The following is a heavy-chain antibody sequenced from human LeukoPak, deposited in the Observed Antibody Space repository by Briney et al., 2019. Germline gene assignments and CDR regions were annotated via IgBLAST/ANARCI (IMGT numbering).Heavy chain of an antibody. V-gene: IGHV4-59*01. CDR2: IYYSGST. CDR1: GGSISSYY. Sequence: PSETLSLTCTVSGGSISSYYWSWIRQPPGKGLEWIGYIYYSGSTNYNPSLKSRVTISVDTSKNQFSLKLSSVTAADTAVYYCARGHYQLKYDYWGQGTLVTVSS. CDR3: ARGHYQLKYDY. D-gene: IGHD2-2*01. J-gene: IGHJ4*02.